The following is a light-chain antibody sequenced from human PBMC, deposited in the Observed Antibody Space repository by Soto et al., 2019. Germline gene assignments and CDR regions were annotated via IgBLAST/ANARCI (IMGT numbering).Light chain of an antibody. CDR1: QSISSW. CDR3: QQYNSYSPMT. Sequence: DIQMTQSPSSVSASVGDRVTITCRASQSISSWLAWYQQKPGKAPKLLIYKASSLESGVPSRFSGSGSGTEFTLTISSLQPDDFATYYCQQYNSYSPMTFGQGTKVDIK. V-gene: IGKV1-5*03. CDR2: KAS. J-gene: IGKJ1*01.